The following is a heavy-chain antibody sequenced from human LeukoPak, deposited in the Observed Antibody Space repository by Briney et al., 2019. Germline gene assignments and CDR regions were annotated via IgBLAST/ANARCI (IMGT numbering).Heavy chain of an antibody. J-gene: IGHJ2*01. CDR1: GDRVSSNSAA. CDR2: TDYRSKWYN. D-gene: IGHD6-13*01. Sequence: SQTLSLTCAISGDRVSSNSAAWNWIRQSPSSCLEFLGRTDYRSKWYNDYAVSVKSRITINPDTSKNQYSLQLNSVTPEDTAVYYCARGEFSSSWYNNWYFDLWGRGTLVTVSS. V-gene: IGHV6-1*01. CDR3: ARGEFSSSWYNNWYFDL.